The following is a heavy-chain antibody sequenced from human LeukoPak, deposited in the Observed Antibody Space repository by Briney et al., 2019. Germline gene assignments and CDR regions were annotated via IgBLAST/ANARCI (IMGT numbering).Heavy chain of an antibody. CDR1: GYTSTSYY. J-gene: IGHJ6*02. Sequence: ASVKVSCKASGYTSTSYYMHWVRQAPGQGLEWMGIINPSGGSTSYAQKFQGRVTMTRDTSTSTVYMELSSLRSEDTAVYYCAREGPITMVRGVITYYYYYGMDVWGQGTTVTVSS. D-gene: IGHD3-10*01. V-gene: IGHV1-46*01. CDR3: AREGPITMVRGVITYYYYYGMDV. CDR2: INPSGGST.